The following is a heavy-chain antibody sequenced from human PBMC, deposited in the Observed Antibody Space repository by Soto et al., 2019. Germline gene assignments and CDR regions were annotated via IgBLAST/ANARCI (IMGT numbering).Heavy chain of an antibody. J-gene: IGHJ4*02. D-gene: IGHD5-18*01. CDR3: AKDGYSYGTYYFDY. Sequence: GGSLRLSCAASGFTFSSYAMSWVRQAPGKGLEWVSAISGSGGSTYYADSVKGRFTTSRDNSKNTLYLQMNSLRAEDTAVYYCAKDGYSYGTYYFDYWGQGTLVTVSS. CDR2: ISGSGGST. V-gene: IGHV3-23*01. CDR1: GFTFSSYA.